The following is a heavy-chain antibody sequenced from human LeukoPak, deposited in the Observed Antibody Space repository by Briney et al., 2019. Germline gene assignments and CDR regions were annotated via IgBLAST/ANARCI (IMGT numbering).Heavy chain of an antibody. Sequence: ASVKVSCKASGYTFTSYAMNWVRQAPGQRLEWMGWINAGNGNTKYSQEFQGRVTITRDTSASTAYMELSSLRSEDMAVYYCARDRGPGRIQLWSTPTIEYYFEYWGQGTLVTVSS. V-gene: IGHV1-3*03. J-gene: IGHJ4*02. CDR2: INAGNGNT. D-gene: IGHD5-18*01. CDR3: ARDRGPGRIQLWSTPTIEYYFEY. CDR1: GYTFTSYA.